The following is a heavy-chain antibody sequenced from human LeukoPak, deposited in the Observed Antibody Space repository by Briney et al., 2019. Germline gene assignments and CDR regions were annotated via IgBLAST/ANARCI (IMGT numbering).Heavy chain of an antibody. Sequence: SETLSLTCTVSGGSISGYYWTWIRQSAGKGLEWIGHIYSTGTNNYNPSLRSRVTLSVDTSKNQFSLKLRSVTAADTAVYYCARVGGNSESYGWFGPWGQGSLVTVSS. D-gene: IGHD4-23*01. CDR3: ARVGGNSESYGWFGP. J-gene: IGHJ5*02. CDR1: GGSISGYY. V-gene: IGHV4-4*07. CDR2: IYSTGTN.